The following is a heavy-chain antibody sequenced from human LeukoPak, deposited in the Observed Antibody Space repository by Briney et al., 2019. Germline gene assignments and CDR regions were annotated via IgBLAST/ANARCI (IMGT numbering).Heavy chain of an antibody. J-gene: IGHJ5*02. CDR1: GYTLTGYC. V-gene: IGHV1-2*02. CDR3: ARDKLGLGELSLYDQ. Sequence: GASVKVSCKASGYTLTGYCMHWVRQAPGQGLEWMGWMNPNSGGTKYAQKFQGRVTMTRDTSISTAYMELSRLRSDDTAMYYCARDKLGLGELSLYDQWGQGTLVTVFS. D-gene: IGHD3-16*02. CDR2: MNPNSGGT.